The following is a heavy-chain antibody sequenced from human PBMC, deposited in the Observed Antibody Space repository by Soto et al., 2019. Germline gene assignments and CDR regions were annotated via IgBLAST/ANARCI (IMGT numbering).Heavy chain of an antibody. Sequence: PSETLSLTCTVSGGSISSYYWSWIRQPPWRGLEWIGYIYYIGSTNYNPSLKSRVTILVDTSKNQISLKLNSVTAADTAVYYCARHSSTSKYYYHGLDVWGQGTTVTVSS. CDR3: ARHSSTSKYYYHGLDV. CDR2: IYYIGST. J-gene: IGHJ6*02. V-gene: IGHV4-59*08. CDR1: GGSISSYY.